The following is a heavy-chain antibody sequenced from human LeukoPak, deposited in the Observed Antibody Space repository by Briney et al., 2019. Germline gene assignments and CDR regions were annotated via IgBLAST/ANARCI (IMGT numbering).Heavy chain of an antibody. D-gene: IGHD1-26*01. CDR2: FDPEDGET. V-gene: IGHV1-24*01. CDR1: GYTLTELS. CDR3: GGSRLDYFDC. J-gene: IGHJ4*02. Sequence: GASVKVSCKVSGYTLTELSMHWVRRAPGKGLEWMGGFDPEDGETIYAQKCQGRVTMTEDTSTDTAYMELSSLRSEDTAVYYCGGSRLDYFDCWGQGPLVTVSS.